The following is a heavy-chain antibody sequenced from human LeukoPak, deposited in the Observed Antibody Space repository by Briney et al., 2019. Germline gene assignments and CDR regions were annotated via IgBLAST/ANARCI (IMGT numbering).Heavy chain of an antibody. Sequence: PGGSLRLSCAASGFTFSSYGMHWVRQAPGKGREGVAVIWYDGSNKYYADSVKGRFTISRDNSKNTLYLQMNSLRAEDTAVYYCARPAAASAFDIWGQGTMVTVSS. CDR2: IWYDGSNK. CDR1: GFTFSSYG. D-gene: IGHD2-2*01. V-gene: IGHV3-33*01. CDR3: ARPAAASAFDI. J-gene: IGHJ3*02.